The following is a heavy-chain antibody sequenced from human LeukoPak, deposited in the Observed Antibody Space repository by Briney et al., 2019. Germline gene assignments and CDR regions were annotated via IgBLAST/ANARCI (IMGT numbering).Heavy chain of an antibody. CDR2: ITGSGTTT. CDR3: ASAGYSYGQRRGFDY. CDR1: GFTFNNYG. D-gene: IGHD5-18*01. Sequence: GGSLRLSCAASGFTFNNYGMSWVRQAPGKGPEWVSTITGSGTTTYYADSVQGRFTISRDNSKNTLYLQMNSLRAEDTAVYYCASAGYSYGQRRGFDYWGQGTLVTVSS. J-gene: IGHJ4*02. V-gene: IGHV3-23*01.